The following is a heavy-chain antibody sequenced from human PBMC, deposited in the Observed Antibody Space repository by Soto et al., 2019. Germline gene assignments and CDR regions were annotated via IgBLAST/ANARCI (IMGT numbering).Heavy chain of an antibody. J-gene: IGHJ4*02. CDR2: IRGTDGTT. V-gene: IGHV3-23*01. CDR1: GFTFSDYA. D-gene: IGHD1-26*01. CDR3: ARKGGSFYGPFDY. Sequence: EVQLLESGGDLVQPGGSLRLSCAASGFTFSDYAMSWVRQAPGKGLEWVSTIRGTDGTTYYTDSVKGRFTISRDNSKNTLYLQMNSLRAEDAAIYYCARKGGSFYGPFDYWGQGTLVTVSS.